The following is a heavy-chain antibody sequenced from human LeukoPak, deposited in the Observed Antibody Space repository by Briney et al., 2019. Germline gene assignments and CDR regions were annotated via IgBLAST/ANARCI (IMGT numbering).Heavy chain of an antibody. J-gene: IGHJ4*02. D-gene: IGHD4-17*01. CDR3: ARDYDYGDYVVDY. CDR1: GGSFSNFG. V-gene: IGHV1-2*02. Sequence: ASVKVSCKASGGSFSNFGISWVRQAPGQGLEWMGWINPNSGGTNYAQKFQGRVTMTRDTSISTAYMELSRLRSDDTAVYYCARDYDYGDYVVDYWGQGTLVTVSS. CDR2: INPNSGGT.